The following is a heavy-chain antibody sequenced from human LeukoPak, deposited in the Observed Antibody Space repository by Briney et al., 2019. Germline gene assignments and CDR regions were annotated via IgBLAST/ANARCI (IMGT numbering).Heavy chain of an antibody. Sequence: GGSLRLSCAASGFTFRNYYMSWVRQAPGRGLEWVANIKQDGSEKYYVDSVKGRFTISRDNAKNSLYLQMNSLRAEDTAVYYCARDGVEVVVVPAAPYYYYYMDVWGKGTTVTVSS. CDR3: ARDGVEVVVVPAAPYYYYYMDV. CDR1: GFTFRNYY. V-gene: IGHV3-7*01. D-gene: IGHD2-2*01. J-gene: IGHJ6*03. CDR2: IKQDGSEK.